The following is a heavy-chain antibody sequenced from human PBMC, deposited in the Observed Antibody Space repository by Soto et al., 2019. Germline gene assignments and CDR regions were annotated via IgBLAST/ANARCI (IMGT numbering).Heavy chain of an antibody. CDR3: AAVAGTSAFVGYFEY. J-gene: IGHJ4*02. V-gene: IGHV1-69*02. CDR2: IIPALDIE. CDR1: GGTLSTYT. Sequence: QGLLVQSGAEVKKPGSSVKVSCKAPGGTLSTYTLTWLRQAPGQGPEWMGRIIPALDIEDYAQQFQGRVTITAATSTSTAYMDLHSLTSDDTAVYYCAAVAGTSAFVGYFEYWGQGTLVTVAS. D-gene: IGHD6-19*01.